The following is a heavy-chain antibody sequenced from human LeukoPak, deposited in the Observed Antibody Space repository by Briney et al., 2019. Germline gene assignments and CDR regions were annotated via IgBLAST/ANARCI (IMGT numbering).Heavy chain of an antibody. CDR2: ISYDGSNP. V-gene: IGHV3-30*18. CDR1: GFTFSSFG. Sequence: GGSLRLSCAASGFTFSSFGMHWVRQAPGKGLEWVAVISYDGSNPYYADSVKGRFTISRDNSKNTLYLQMNSLRAEDTAVYYCAKDHYDYIGGTYRDFDYWGQGTLVTVSS. CDR3: AKDHYDYIGGTYRDFDY. J-gene: IGHJ4*02. D-gene: IGHD3-16*02.